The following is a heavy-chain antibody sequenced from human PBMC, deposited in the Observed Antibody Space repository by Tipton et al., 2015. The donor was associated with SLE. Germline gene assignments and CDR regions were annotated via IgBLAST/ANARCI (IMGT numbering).Heavy chain of an antibody. Sequence: TLSLTCTVSGGSISSSSYYWSWIRQPPGKGLEWIGYIYYSGSTYYNPSLKSRVTISVDTSKNQFSLKLSSVTAADTAVYYCAGGWRSGTGYYYYYYMDVWGKGTTVTVSS. D-gene: IGHD3/OR15-3a*01. CDR3: AGGWRSGTGYYYYYYMDV. CDR2: IYYSGST. J-gene: IGHJ6*03. V-gene: IGHV4-30-4*01. CDR1: GGSISSSSYY.